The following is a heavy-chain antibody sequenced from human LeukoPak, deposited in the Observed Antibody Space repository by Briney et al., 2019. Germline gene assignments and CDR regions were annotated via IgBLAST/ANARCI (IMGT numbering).Heavy chain of an antibody. V-gene: IGHV3-30*18. CDR1: GFTFSSYA. CDR2: ISWDGAVI. D-gene: IGHD2-8*02. J-gene: IGHJ4*02. Sequence: GGSLRLSCAASGFTFSSYAMHWVRQAPGRGLEWIAFISWDGAVIYYADSVKGRFTISRDTSKRTVSLQVDSLRAEDTAVYYCAKDLETKYCIDYWGQGALVTVSS. CDR3: AKDLETKYCIDY.